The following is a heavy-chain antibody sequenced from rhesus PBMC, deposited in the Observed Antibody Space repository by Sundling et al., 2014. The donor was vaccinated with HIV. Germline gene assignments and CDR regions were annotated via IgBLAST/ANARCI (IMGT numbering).Heavy chain of an antibody. CDR1: GFTFATYA. CDR3: ARGPLYSNYGYFEF. Sequence: QVQLVQSGAEVKTPGASVKVSCEASGFTFATYAINWVRQAPGQGLEWMGMIIPLVGETTYAEKFQGRVTITADTSTSIAYMELSSLRSQDTAVYYCARGPLYSNYGYFEFWGQGALVTVSS. CDR2: IIPLVGET. V-gene: IGHV1-198*02. D-gene: IGHD4-17*01. J-gene: IGHJ1*01.